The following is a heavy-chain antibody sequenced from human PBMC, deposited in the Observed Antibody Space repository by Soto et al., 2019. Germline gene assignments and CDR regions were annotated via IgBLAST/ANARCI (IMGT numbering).Heavy chain of an antibody. CDR2: IIPIFSTA. V-gene: IGHV1-69*12. Sequence: QVQLVQSGAEVKKPGSSVKVSCKASGGTFSSYAISWVRQAPGHGLAWMVGIIPIFSTANYAQKFQGRVTITAVETTSTAYMEQSSLTSEDTAVYYCAYPLSKDVLVPADIACDSCGQASLVTVSS. CDR3: AYPLSKDVLVPADIACDS. J-gene: IGHJ4*02. D-gene: IGHD2-2*01. CDR1: GGTFSSYA.